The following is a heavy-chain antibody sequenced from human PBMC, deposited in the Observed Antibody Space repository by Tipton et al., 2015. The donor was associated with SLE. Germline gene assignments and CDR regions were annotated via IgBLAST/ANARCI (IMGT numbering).Heavy chain of an antibody. V-gene: IGHV3-9*01. CDR1: GFTFEDYA. CDR2: ISWNSDTK. CDR3: AREPRGFVP. Sequence: SLRLSCAASGFTFEDYAMHWVRQAPGKGLEWVAGISWNSDTKVYADSVKGRFTISRDNAKNSLFLQMNSLRAEDTAVYYCAREPRGFVPWGQGTLVTVSS. J-gene: IGHJ5*02.